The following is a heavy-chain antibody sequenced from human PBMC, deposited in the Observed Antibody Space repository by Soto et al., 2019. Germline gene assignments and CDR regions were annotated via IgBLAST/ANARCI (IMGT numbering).Heavy chain of an antibody. Sequence: VQLVESGGGVVQPGRSLRLSCAASGFTFSNYGMHWGRQAPGKGLEWLAVILNDGGDQHYGDSVKGRFTISRDNSKNTLYLQINSRRVEDTAVYSCARDDDRPDNGLEMWGQGTMVTVSS. CDR2: ILNDGGDQ. V-gene: IGHV3-30*19. CDR1: GFTFSNYG. J-gene: IGHJ3*02. D-gene: IGHD2-8*01. CDR3: ARDDDRPDNGLEM.